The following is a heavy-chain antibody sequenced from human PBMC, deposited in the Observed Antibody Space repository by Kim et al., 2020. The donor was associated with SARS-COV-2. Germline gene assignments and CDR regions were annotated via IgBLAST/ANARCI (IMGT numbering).Heavy chain of an antibody. Sequence: SETLSLTCTVCGGSVSSGSYYWSWIRQPPGKGLEWIGYIYYSGSTNYNPSLKSRVTISVDTSKNQFSLKLSSVTAADTAVYYCARGYCSSTSCYYFDYWGQGTLVTVSS. V-gene: IGHV4-61*01. CDR1: GGSVSSGSYY. CDR3: ARGYCSSTSCYYFDY. J-gene: IGHJ4*02. CDR2: IYYSGST. D-gene: IGHD2-2*01.